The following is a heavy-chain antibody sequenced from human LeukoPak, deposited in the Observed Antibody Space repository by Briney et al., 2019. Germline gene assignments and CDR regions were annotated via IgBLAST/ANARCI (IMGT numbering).Heavy chain of an antibody. CDR3: ARDQLITMVRGVIITSYFDL. D-gene: IGHD3-10*01. Sequence: SETLSLTCTVSGGSISSSSYYWGWIRQPPGKGLEWIGSIYYSGSAYYNPSLKSRVTISVDTSKNQFSLKLSSVTAADTAVYYCARDQLITMVRGVIITSYFDLWGRGTLVTVSS. CDR2: IYYSGSA. CDR1: GGSISSSSYY. V-gene: IGHV4-39*07. J-gene: IGHJ2*01.